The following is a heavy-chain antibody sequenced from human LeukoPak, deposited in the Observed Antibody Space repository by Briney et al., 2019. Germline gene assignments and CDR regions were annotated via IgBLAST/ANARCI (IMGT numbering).Heavy chain of an antibody. V-gene: IGHV5-51*01. J-gene: IGHJ6*02. D-gene: IGHD3-22*01. CDR2: IYPGDSDT. CDR3: ARLDSSGYYYYGMDV. CDR1: GYSFTNNW. Sequence: LGEPLKISCKGSGYSFTNNWIGWVRQMPGKGLEWMGIIYPGDSDTRYSPSFQGQVTISADKSITTAYLQWSSLKASDTAMYYCARLDSSGYYYYGMDVWGQGTTVTVSS.